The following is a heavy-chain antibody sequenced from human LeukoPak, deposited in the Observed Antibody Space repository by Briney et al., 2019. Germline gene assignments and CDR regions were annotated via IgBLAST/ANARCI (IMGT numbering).Heavy chain of an antibody. CDR2: VYSDGRT. Sequence: PGGSLRLSCAASGFIFSSNYMSWIRQAPGKGLEWVSVVYSDGRTYYAESVKGRFTISRDNSKNTLYLQMNSLRAEDTAVYYCARDNGYYDISYGMDVWGQGTTVTVSS. V-gene: IGHV3-53*01. J-gene: IGHJ6*02. CDR3: ARDNGYYDISYGMDV. CDR1: GFIFSSNY. D-gene: IGHD3-9*01.